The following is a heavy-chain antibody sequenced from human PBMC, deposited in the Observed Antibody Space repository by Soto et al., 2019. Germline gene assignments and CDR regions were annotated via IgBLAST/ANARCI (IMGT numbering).Heavy chain of an antibody. CDR2: INYSGRTT. CDR1: GFSFNTYA. J-gene: IGHJ4*02. CDR3: AKDFEYYYDSSGYPYYFDY. V-gene: IGHV3-23*01. D-gene: IGHD3-22*01. Sequence: GGSLRLSCETSGFSFNTYAMTWVRQAPGMGLEWVAVINYSGRTTFHADSVKGRFTISRDNSKNTLYLQMNSLRAEDTAVYYCAKDFEYYYDSSGYPYYFDYWRQGTLVTVSS.